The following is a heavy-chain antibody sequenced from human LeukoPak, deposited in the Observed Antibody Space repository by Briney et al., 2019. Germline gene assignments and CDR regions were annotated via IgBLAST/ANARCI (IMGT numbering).Heavy chain of an antibody. CDR2: IYYSGST. D-gene: IGHD3-10*01. V-gene: IGHV4-30-4*01. CDR1: GGSLSSGDYY. CDR3: ARDPVDYGSGSYYMD. Sequence: PSETLSLTCTVSGGSLSSGDYYWSWIRQPPGKGLEWIGYIYYSGSTYYNPSLKSRVTISVDASKNQFSLKLSSVTAADTAVYYCARDPVDYGSGSYYMDWGQGTLVTVSS. J-gene: IGHJ4*02.